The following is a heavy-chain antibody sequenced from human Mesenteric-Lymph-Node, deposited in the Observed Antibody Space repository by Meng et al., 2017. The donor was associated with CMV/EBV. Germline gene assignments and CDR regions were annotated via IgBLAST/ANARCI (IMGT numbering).Heavy chain of an antibody. Sequence: GGSLRLSCAASGFTFSSYSMAWVRQAPGKALEWVSSISGASDYIYHADSLKGRFRISRDNAKNSVYLQMNSLRAEDTAVYYCARGDPKKLMTGDASPLDYWGQGTLVTVSS. CDR3: ARGDPKKLMTGDASPLDY. CDR2: ISGASDYI. J-gene: IGHJ4*02. D-gene: IGHD1-20*01. CDR1: GFTFSSYS. V-gene: IGHV3-21*01.